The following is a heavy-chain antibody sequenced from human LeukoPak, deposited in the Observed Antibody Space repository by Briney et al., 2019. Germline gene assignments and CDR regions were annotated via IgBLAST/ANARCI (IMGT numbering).Heavy chain of an antibody. Sequence: NPSETLSLTRSVSGISISRHYWTWIRQHPGKGLEWIGYTHFSGSTNYNPSLKSRATTSLDRAKNQISLTLTSVSAADTAVYFCARAKAAGSYDFWGQGTLVTVSS. D-gene: IGHD6-13*01. J-gene: IGHJ4*02. CDR3: ARAKAAGSYDF. CDR2: THFSGST. V-gene: IGHV4-59*11. CDR1: GISISRHY.